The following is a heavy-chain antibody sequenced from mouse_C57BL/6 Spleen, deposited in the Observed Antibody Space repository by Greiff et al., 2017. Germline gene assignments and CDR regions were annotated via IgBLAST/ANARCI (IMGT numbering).Heavy chain of an antibody. CDR2: IRSKSNNYAT. Sequence: EVQLQESGGGLVQPKGSLKLSCAASGFCFNTYAMNWVRQAPGKGLEWVARIRSKSNNYATYYADSVKDRFTISRDDSESMLYLQMNNLKTDDTAMYYCVRHEAYYGSSYYYAMDYWGQGTSVTVSS. D-gene: IGHD1-1*01. J-gene: IGHJ4*01. V-gene: IGHV10-1*01. CDR1: GFCFNTYA. CDR3: VRHEAYYGSSYYYAMDY.